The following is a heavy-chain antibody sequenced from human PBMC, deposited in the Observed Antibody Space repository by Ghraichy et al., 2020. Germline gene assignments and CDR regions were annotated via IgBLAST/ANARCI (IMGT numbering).Heavy chain of an antibody. CDR1: GGTFSSYA. V-gene: IGHV1-69*13. D-gene: IGHD5-18*01. Sequence: SVKVSCKASGGTFSSYAISWVRQAPGQGLEWMGGIIPIFGTANYAQKFQGRVTITADESTSTAYMELSSLRSEDTAVYYCAREFFRGYSYGQTDHNWFDPWGQGTLVTVSS. CDR2: IIPIFGTA. J-gene: IGHJ5*02. CDR3: AREFFRGYSYGQTDHNWFDP.